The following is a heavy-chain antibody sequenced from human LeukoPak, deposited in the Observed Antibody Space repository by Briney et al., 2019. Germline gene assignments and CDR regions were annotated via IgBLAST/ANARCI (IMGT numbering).Heavy chain of an antibody. V-gene: IGHV3-21*01. CDR1: GFTFSSYS. D-gene: IGHD2-8*01. Sequence: GGSLRLSCAASGFTFSSYSMNWVRQAPGKGLEWVSSISSSSSYIYYADSVKGRFTISRDNAKNSLYLQMNSLRAEDTAVYYCARVSCTNGVCYTNYYCYYGMDVWGQGTTVTVSS. CDR2: ISSSSSYI. CDR3: ARVSCTNGVCYTNYYCYYGMDV. J-gene: IGHJ6*02.